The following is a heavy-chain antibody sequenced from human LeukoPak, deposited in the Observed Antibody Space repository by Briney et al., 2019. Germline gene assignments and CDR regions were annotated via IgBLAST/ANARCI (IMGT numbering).Heavy chain of an antibody. J-gene: IGHJ4*02. V-gene: IGHV3-66*01. CDR1: GFTVSSNY. CDR3: ARVPSTTVLPY. D-gene: IGHD4-17*01. CDR2: IYSGGST. Sequence: PGGSLRLSCAASGFTVSSNYMSWVRQAPGKGLEWVSVIYSGGSTYYADSVKGRFTISRDNSKNTLYLQMNSLRAEDTAVYYCARVPSTTVLPYWGQGTLVTVSS.